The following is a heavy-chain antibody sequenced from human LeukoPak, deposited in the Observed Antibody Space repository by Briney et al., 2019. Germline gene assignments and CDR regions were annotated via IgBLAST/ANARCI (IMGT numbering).Heavy chain of an antibody. D-gene: IGHD1-26*01. CDR3: AREVGATDSYYYYYMGV. CDR1: GYTFTSYY. CDR2: INPSGGST. Sequence: ASVKVSCKASGYTFTSYYMHWVRQAPGQGLEWMGIINPSGGSTSYAQKFQGRVTMTRDTSTSTVYMELSSLRSEDTAVYYRAREVGATDSYYYYYMGVWGKGTTVTVSS. J-gene: IGHJ6*03. V-gene: IGHV1-46*03.